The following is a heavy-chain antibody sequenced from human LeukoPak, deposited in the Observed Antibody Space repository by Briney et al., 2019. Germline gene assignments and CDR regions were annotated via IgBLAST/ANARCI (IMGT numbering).Heavy chain of an antibody. J-gene: IGHJ4*02. CDR2: ISGSGGST. CDR3: AKDRRAPVVAAKYGLDY. CDR1: GFTFSSYG. D-gene: IGHD2-15*01. Sequence: GGSLRLSCAASGFTFSSYGMSWVRQAPGKGLEWVSAISGSGGSTYYADSVKGRFTISRDNSKNTLYLQMNSLRAEDTAVYYCAKDRRAPVVAAKYGLDYWGQGTLVTVSS. V-gene: IGHV3-23*01.